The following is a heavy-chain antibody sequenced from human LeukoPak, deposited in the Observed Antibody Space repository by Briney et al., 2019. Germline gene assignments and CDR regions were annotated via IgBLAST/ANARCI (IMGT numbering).Heavy chain of an antibody. CDR1: GFTFSSYS. D-gene: IGHD5-18*01. Sequence: GGSLRPSCAASGFTFSSYSMNWVRQAPGKGLEWVSYIRSSSSTIYYADSVKGRFTISRDNAKNSLYLQMNSLRDEDTAVYYCARDGIQLWTGAFDYWGQGTLVTVSS. V-gene: IGHV3-48*02. CDR3: ARDGIQLWTGAFDY. J-gene: IGHJ4*02. CDR2: IRSSSSTI.